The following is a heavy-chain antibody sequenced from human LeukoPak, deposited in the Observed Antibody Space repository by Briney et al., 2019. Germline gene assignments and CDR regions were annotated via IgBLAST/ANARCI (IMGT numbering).Heavy chain of an antibody. CDR1: GGSISSYY. V-gene: IGHV4-59*01. J-gene: IGHJ4*02. CDR2: IYYSGST. CDR3: SIVAISYGTYYFDY. D-gene: IGHD5-18*01. Sequence: PSETLSLTCTVSGGSISSYYWSWIRQPPGKGLEWIGYIYYSGSTNYNPSLKSRVTISVDTYKNQFSLKLSSVTAADTAVYYCSIVAISYGTYYFDYWGQGTLVTVSS.